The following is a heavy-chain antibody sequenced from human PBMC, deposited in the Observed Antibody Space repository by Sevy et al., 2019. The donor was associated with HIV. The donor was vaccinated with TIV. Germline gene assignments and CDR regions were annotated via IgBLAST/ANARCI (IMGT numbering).Heavy chain of an antibody. V-gene: IGHV3-30-3*01. CDR2: ISYEGTET. CDR3: ARDGGNSAKWYPLY. J-gene: IGHJ4*01. CDR1: GFAFSTHA. Sequence: GGSLRLSCAASGFAFSTHAMHWVRQAPGKGLEWVAAISYEGTETFYAASVEGRFTTSRDNPKNMLSLQINSLRPQDTAVYYCARDGGNSAKWYPLYWGHGTLVTVSS. D-gene: IGHD2-2*01.